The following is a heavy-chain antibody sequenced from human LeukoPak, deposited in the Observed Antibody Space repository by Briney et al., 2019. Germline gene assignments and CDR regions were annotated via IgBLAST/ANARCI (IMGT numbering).Heavy chain of an antibody. CDR2: IIPILGIA. V-gene: IGHV1-69*04. Sequence: GASVKVSCKASGGTFSSYTISWVRQAPGQGLECIGRIIPILGIANYAQKFQGRVTITADKSTSTAYMELSSLRSEDTAVYYCARDQKSIVGAWGLDYWGQGTLVTVSS. CDR3: ARDQKSIVGAWGLDY. CDR1: GGTFSSYT. J-gene: IGHJ4*02. D-gene: IGHD1-26*01.